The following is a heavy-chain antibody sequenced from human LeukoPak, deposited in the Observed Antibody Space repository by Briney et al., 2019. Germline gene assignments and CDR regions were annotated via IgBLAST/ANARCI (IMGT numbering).Heavy chain of an antibody. CDR3: AKRADGDGDLDY. D-gene: IGHD2-21*02. CDR1: GFTFSSYG. CDR2: ISYDGSNK. J-gene: IGHJ4*02. Sequence: GRSLRLSCAASGFTFSSYGMHWVRQAPGKGLEWVAVISYDGSNKYYADSVKGRFTISRDNSKNTLYLQMNSLRAEDTAVYYCAKRADGDGDLDYWGQGTLVTVSS. V-gene: IGHV3-30*18.